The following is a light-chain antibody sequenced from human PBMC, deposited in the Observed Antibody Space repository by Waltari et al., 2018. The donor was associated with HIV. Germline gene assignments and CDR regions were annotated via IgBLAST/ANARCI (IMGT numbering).Light chain of an antibody. CDR3: QVWDSSTDHVV. V-gene: IGLV3-21*04. Sequence: VLTQPPSVSVAPGQTASITCGAPNHGRKSVHWYQQKPGQAPVLVMVYDTDRPAGIPERFSGSNSANTAILTISRVGAGDEADYYCQVWDSSTDHVVFGGGTKLTVL. J-gene: IGLJ2*01. CDR1: NHGRKS. CDR2: YDT.